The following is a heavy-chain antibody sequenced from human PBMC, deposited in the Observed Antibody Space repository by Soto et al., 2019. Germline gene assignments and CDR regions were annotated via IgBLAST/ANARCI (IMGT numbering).Heavy chain of an antibody. CDR1: GFTFSSYG. J-gene: IGHJ4*02. V-gene: IGHV3-30*18. CDR2: ISYDGSNK. D-gene: IGHD1-26*01. CDR3: AKGRRVGATPFDY. Sequence: QVQLVESGGGVVQPGRSLRLSCAASGFTFSSYGMHWVRQAPGKGLEWVAVISYDGSNKYYADSVKGRFTISRGNSKNTLYLQMNSLRAEDTAVYYCAKGRRVGATPFDYWGQGTLVTVSS.